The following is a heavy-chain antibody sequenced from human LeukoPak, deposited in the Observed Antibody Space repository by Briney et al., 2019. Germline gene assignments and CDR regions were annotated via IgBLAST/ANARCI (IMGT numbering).Heavy chain of an antibody. D-gene: IGHD3-22*01. V-gene: IGHV1-2*02. CDR2: INPNSGGT. J-gene: IGHJ4*02. CDR3: ARGERITMIVVVNDY. Sequence: ASVKVSCKAAGYTFTGDYIHWVRQAPGQGLEWMGWINPNSGGTNYAQKFQGRVTMTRDTSITTLYMELRSLRSDDTAVYYCARGERITMIVVVNDYWGQGTLVTVSS. CDR1: GYTFTGDY.